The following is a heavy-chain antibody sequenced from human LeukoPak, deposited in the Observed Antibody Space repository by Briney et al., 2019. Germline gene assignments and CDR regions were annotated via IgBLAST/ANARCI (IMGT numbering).Heavy chain of an antibody. D-gene: IGHD3-22*01. J-gene: IGHJ5*02. CDR2: IYAGGYT. CDR1: GFIVSSNY. V-gene: IGHV3-53*01. Sequence: GGSLRLSCAASGFIVSSNYLNWVRQAPGKGLERVSIIYAGGYTNYADSVKGRFTISRDNSKNTLYLQMNSLGADDTAVYYCARGHSSGFSWGQGTLVTVSS. CDR3: ARGHSSGFS.